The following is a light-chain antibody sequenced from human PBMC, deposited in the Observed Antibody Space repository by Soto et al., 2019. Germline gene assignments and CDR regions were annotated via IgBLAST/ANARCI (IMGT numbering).Light chain of an antibody. CDR2: GAS. V-gene: IGKV3-20*01. Sequence: EIVLTQSLGTLSLSPEERATLSCRASQSVSSSYLAWYQQKPGQAPRLLIYGASSRATGIPDRFSGSGSGTDFTLTISRLEPEDFAVYYCQQYGSAPCVTFGQGTRLEIK. CDR1: QSVSSSY. CDR3: QQYGSAPCVT. J-gene: IGKJ5*01.